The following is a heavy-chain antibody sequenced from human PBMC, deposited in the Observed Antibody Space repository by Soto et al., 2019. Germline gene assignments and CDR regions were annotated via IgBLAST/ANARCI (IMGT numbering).Heavy chain of an antibody. CDR1: GYTFTGYY. CDR3: AREEYSSSYNWFDP. CDR2: INPNSGGT. J-gene: IGHJ5*02. V-gene: IGHV1-2*02. D-gene: IGHD6-6*01. Sequence: GASVKVSCKASGYTFTGYYMHWVLQAPGQGLEWMGWINPNSGGTNYAQKFQGRVTMTRDTSISTAYMELSRLRSDDTAVYYCAREEYSSSYNWFDPWGQGTLVTVSS.